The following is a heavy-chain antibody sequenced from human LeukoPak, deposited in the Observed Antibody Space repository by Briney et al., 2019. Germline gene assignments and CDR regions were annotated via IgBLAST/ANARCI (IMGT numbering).Heavy chain of an antibody. V-gene: IGHV3-48*04. Sequence: GGSLRLSCAASGFTFSSYSMNWVRQAPGKGLEWVSYISSSSSTIYYADSVKGRFTISRDNAKNSLNLQMSSLRVEDTAVYYCRVLRYFDWIYFDYWGQGTLVTVSS. J-gene: IGHJ4*02. CDR2: ISSSSSTI. CDR1: GFTFSSYS. CDR3: RVLRYFDWIYFDY. D-gene: IGHD3-9*01.